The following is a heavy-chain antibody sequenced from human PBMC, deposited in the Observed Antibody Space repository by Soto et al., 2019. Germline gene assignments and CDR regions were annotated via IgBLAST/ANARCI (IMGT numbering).Heavy chain of an antibody. CDR3: ARDAGRDYDILTGYPSIFYYYYYGMDV. CDR1: GFTFSSYA. V-gene: IGHV3-30-3*01. CDR2: ISYDGSNK. D-gene: IGHD3-9*01. J-gene: IGHJ6*02. Sequence: GGSLRLSCAASGFTFSSYAMHWVRQAPGKGLEWVAVISYDGSNKYYADSVKGRFTISRDNSKNTLYLQMNSLRAEDTAVYYCARDAGRDYDILTGYPSIFYYYYYGMDVWGQGTKVTVSS.